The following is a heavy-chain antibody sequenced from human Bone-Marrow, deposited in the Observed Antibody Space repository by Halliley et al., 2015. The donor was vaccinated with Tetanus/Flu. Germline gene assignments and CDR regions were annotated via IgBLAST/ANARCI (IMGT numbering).Heavy chain of an antibody. J-gene: IGHJ4*02. V-gene: IGHV5-51*01. Sequence: IYPGDSDTTYSPSFQGQVSISVARSVNPAYLQWSSLKASDTAMYYCARLFCSSPSCYERFDYWGQGTQVTVSS. CDR2: IYPGDSDT. D-gene: IGHD2-2*01. CDR3: ARLFCSSPSCYERFDY.